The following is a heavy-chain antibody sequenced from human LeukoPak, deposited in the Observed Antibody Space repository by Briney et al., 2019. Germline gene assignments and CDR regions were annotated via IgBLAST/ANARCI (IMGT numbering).Heavy chain of an antibody. CDR1: GGSISSYY. J-gene: IGHJ2*01. Sequence: SETLSLTCTVSGGSISSYYWSWIRQPPGKGLEWIGYIYYSGSTNYNPSLKSRVTISVDTSKNQFSLKLSSVTAADTAVYYCARGTWYFDLWGRGILVTVSS. CDR3: ARGTWYFDL. V-gene: IGHV4-59*12. D-gene: IGHD1-1*01. CDR2: IYYSGST.